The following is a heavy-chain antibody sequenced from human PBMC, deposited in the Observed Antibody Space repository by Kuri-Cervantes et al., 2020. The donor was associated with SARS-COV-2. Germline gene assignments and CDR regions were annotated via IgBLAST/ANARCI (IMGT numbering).Heavy chain of an antibody. CDR1: GFSFTSHW. CDR2: IYPGDSDT. J-gene: IGHJ4*02. Sequence: KVSCKGLGFSFTSHWIGWVRHMPGKGLEWMGIIYPGDSDTRYSPSFQGKVTISADKSISTAYLQWSSVKASDTAMYYCARQPTTGLRWSFLFDYWGQGTLVTVSS. V-gene: IGHV5-51*01. CDR3: ARQPTTGLRWSFLFDY. D-gene: IGHD4-23*01.